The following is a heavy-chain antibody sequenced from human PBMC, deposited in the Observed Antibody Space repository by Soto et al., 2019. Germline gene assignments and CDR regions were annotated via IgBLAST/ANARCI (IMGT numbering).Heavy chain of an antibody. CDR2: LNPSGGGT. D-gene: IGHD3-9*01. Sequence: QVQLEQSGAEVKKPGASVKVSCKASGYTFTNYYMHWVRQAPGQGLEWLGILNPSGGGTTYAQTLQGRVTMTRDTSTSTVYMGLSSLRSEDTAVYYCARGYYDSLTGYAYFDYWGQGTLVTVSS. J-gene: IGHJ4*02. CDR1: GYTFTNYY. CDR3: ARGYYDSLTGYAYFDY. V-gene: IGHV1-46*04.